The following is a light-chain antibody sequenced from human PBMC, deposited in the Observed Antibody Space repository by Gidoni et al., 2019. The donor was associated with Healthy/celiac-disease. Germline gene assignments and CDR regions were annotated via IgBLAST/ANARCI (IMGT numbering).Light chain of an antibody. CDR3: SSYTSSSTYV. CDR1: SSDVGGYNY. V-gene: IGLV2-14*01. Sequence: QSPLTHPAHVSRSLGQSITISCTGTSSDVGGYNYVSWYQQHPGKAPKLMIYDVSNRPSGGSNRFSGSKSGNTASLTISGLQAEDEADYYCSSYTSSSTYVFGTGTKVTVL. J-gene: IGLJ1*01. CDR2: DVS.